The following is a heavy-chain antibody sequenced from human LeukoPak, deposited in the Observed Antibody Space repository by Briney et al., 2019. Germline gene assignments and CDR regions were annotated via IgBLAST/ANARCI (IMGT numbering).Heavy chain of an antibody. Sequence: GGSLRLSCAASGFTLSSYWMSWVRQAPGKGLEWVANINHDGNEKYYVDSVTGRFNISRDNAKNSLYLQMNSLRVEDTAAYYCARAGTIGSVDYWGQGTLVPVSS. CDR1: GFTLSSYW. J-gene: IGHJ4*02. CDR2: INHDGNEK. D-gene: IGHD2-15*01. V-gene: IGHV3-7*01. CDR3: ARAGTIGSVDY.